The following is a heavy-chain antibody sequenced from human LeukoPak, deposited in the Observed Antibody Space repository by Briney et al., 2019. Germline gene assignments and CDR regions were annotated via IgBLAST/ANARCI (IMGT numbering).Heavy chain of an antibody. CDR1: GFTLTTYY. J-gene: IGHJ3*01. CDR2: IDPSGGSA. CDR3: ARDDYLWGSSRYSVEYEGTGPHAFDV. Sequence: ASVKVSCKASGFTLTTYYMHWVRQAPGQGPEWMGLIDPSGGSADYALKFQGRVSMTWDISTSTVYMELSSLTSEDTAVYYCARDDYLWGSSRYSVEYEGTGPHAFDVWGQGTMVTVSS. D-gene: IGHD3-16*02. V-gene: IGHV1-46*01.